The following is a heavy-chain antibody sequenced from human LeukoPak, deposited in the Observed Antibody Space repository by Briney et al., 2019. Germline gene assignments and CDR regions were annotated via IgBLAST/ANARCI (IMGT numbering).Heavy chain of an antibody. J-gene: IGHJ1*01. D-gene: IGHD2-21*01. CDR1: GFTVGTNS. CDR3: ASAREYCGSAECYEYFQH. V-gene: IGHV3-53*01. Sequence: GGSLRLSCAAFGFTVGTNSMSWVRQSPGKGLEWVSVNSGGSTYYADSVNGRFTISGDNSRNTLLLQMNSLRAEDTALYYCASAREYCGSAECYEYFQHWGQGTLVTVSS. CDR2: NSGGST.